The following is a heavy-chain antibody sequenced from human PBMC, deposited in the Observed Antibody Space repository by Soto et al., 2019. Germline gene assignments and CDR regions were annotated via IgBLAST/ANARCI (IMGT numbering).Heavy chain of an antibody. CDR2: INHSGST. D-gene: IGHD2-15*01. Sequence: SETLSLTCAVYGGSFSGYYWSWIRQPPGKGLEWIGEINHSGSTNYNPSLKSRVTISVDTSKNQFSLKLSSVTAADTAVYHCARGSYCSGGSCQTITWYDPSGQGTLVTVSP. J-gene: IGHJ5*02. CDR3: ARGSYCSGGSCQTITWYDP. V-gene: IGHV4-34*01. CDR1: GGSFSGYY.